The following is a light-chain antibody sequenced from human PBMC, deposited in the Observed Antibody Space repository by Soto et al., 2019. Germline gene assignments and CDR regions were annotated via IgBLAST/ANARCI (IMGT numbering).Light chain of an antibody. J-gene: IGLJ1*01. Sequence: QSVLTQPRSVSGSPGQSVTISCTGTTSDLGSYDYVSWYQQHPGRAPKLVIYDVTKRPSGVPDRFSGSKSGNTASLTISRLQAEDEADYYCCSFSGTSTLYVFGTGTKVTVL. V-gene: IGLV2-11*01. CDR3: CSFSGTSTLYV. CDR2: DVT. CDR1: TSDLGSYDY.